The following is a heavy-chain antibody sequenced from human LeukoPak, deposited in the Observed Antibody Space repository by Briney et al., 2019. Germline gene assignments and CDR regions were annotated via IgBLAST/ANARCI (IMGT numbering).Heavy chain of an antibody. CDR3: AKGKDTLNPYWYFDV. J-gene: IGHJ2*01. Sequence: ETLSLTCTVSGGSIRSYYWTWIRQPPGKGLEWVSGINWSGVSTGYADSVKGRFTISRDNTKNSLFLQLNSLRAEDTAFYYCAKGKDTLNPYWYFDVWGRGTLVSVSS. CDR1: GGSIRSYY. D-gene: IGHD5-18*01. CDR2: INWSGVST. V-gene: IGHV3-20*04.